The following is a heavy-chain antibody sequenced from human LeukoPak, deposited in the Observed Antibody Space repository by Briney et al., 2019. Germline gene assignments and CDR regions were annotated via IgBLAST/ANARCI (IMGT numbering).Heavy chain of an antibody. Sequence: ASVKVSCKASGYTFTSYYMHWVRQAPGKGLEWVANIKQDGSEKYYVDSVKGRFTISRDNAKNSLYLQMNSLRAEDTAVYYCAGGLSIVATSLFDYWGQGTLVTVSS. CDR3: AGGLSIVATSLFDY. D-gene: IGHD5-12*01. CDR2: IKQDGSEK. CDR1: GYTFTSYY. J-gene: IGHJ4*02. V-gene: IGHV3-7*01.